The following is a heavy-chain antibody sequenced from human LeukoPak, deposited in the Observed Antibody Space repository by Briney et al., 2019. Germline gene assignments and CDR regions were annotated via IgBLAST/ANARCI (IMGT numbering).Heavy chain of an antibody. J-gene: IGHJ4*02. D-gene: IGHD2-2*01. CDR2: ISAYNGNT. Sequence: GASVKVSCKXSGYTFTSYGISWVRQAPGQGLEWMGWISAYNGNTNYAQKLQGRVTMTTDTSTSTAYMELRSLRSDDTAVYYCARVGGIVVVPAAINPIDYWGQGTLVTVSS. CDR1: GYTFTSYG. CDR3: ARVGGIVVVPAAINPIDY. V-gene: IGHV1-18*01.